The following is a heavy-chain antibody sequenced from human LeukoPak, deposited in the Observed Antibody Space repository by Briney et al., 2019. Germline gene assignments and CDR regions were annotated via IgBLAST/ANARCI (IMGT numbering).Heavy chain of an antibody. V-gene: IGHV3-11*01. Sequence: GGLLRLSSVASGFTCSDYYMNWIHQAPGKGLEWVSYITTSGSTIYYIDSVKGRFTISRDNAKNSLYLQMNSLRAEDTAVYYCARSNSYGYVRTMDVWGQGTTVTVSS. CDR3: ARSNSYGYVRTMDV. J-gene: IGHJ6*02. D-gene: IGHD5-18*01. CDR2: ITTSGSTI. CDR1: GFTCSDYY.